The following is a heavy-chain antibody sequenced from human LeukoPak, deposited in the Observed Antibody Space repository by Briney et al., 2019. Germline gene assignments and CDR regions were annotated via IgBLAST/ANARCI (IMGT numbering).Heavy chain of an antibody. CDR1: GFTFSSYG. D-gene: IGHD3-22*01. CDR3: AKTMSPYYYDSSGF. Sequence: GGSLRLSCAASGFTFSSYGMHWVRQAPGKGLEWVAFIRYDGSNKYYADSVKGRFTISRDNSKNTLYLQMNSLRTEDAAVYYCAKTMSPYYYDSSGFWGQGTLVTVSS. V-gene: IGHV3-30*02. J-gene: IGHJ4*02. CDR2: IRYDGSNK.